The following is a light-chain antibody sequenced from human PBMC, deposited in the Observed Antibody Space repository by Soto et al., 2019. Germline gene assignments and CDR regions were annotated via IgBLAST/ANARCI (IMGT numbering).Light chain of an antibody. CDR3: QQYGSSPRT. CDR1: QSVSSSY. Sequence: EIVLTQSPGTLSLSPWERATLSCRASQSVSSSYLAWYQQKPGQAPRLLIYGASSRATGIPDRFSGSGSETDFTLTIARLEPEDFAVYYCQQYGSSPRTFGQGTRLEIK. CDR2: GAS. J-gene: IGKJ5*01. V-gene: IGKV3-20*01.